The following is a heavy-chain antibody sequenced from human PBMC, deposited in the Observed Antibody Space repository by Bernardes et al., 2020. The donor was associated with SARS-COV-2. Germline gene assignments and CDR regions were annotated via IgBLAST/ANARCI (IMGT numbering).Heavy chain of an antibody. CDR2: INPNNGDT. D-gene: IGHD1-26*01. J-gene: IGHJ5*02. CDR3: ATAREGSSGSHSFLDL. Sequence: KVSCKASGYTFIDYYMHWVRQAPGQGLEWMGWINPNNGDTDYAQNFQGWVTMTRDTSITTAYMELSRLASDDTAVYYCATAREGSSGSHSFLDLWGQGTLVTVSS. V-gene: IGHV1-2*04. CDR1: GYTFIDYY.